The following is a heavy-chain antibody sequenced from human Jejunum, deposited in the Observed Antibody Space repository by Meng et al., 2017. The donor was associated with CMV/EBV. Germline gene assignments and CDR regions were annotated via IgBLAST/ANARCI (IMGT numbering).Heavy chain of an antibody. CDR1: GDKFISYG. J-gene: IGHJ4*02. CDR2: ISGYNGNT. V-gene: IGHV1-18*03. D-gene: IGHD5-12*01. Sequence: CKVSGDKFISYGINWVRQAPGQGPEWLGWISGYNGNTKYAERFQGRVTMTQDTSTNTAYMELTSLRSDDMAVYYCARSGINDYGFFDSWGQGSLVTVSS. CDR3: ARSGINDYGFFDS.